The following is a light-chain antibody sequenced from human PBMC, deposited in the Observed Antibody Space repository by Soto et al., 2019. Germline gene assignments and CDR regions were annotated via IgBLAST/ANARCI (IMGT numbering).Light chain of an antibody. V-gene: IGLV2-14*01. CDR3: TSYTRSSTRV. Sequence: QSVLTQPASVSGSPGQSITISCTGTSSDVGGYNYVSWYQQHPGKAPKLMIYEVSNRPSGVSNRFSGSKSGNTASLTISGLQAEDEADYYCTSYTRSSTRVFGVGTRVTVL. CDR2: EVS. CDR1: SSDVGGYNY. J-gene: IGLJ3*02.